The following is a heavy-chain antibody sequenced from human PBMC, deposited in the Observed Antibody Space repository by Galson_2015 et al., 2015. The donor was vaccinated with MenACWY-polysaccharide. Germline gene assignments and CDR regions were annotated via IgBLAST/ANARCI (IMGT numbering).Heavy chain of an antibody. CDR2: ITYDATNT. J-gene: IGHJ6*02. CDR3: ARDYCIRTSCYGMDV. V-gene: IGHV3-30-3*01. D-gene: IGHD2-2*01. Sequence: SLRLSCAASGFTFSRYAMHWVRQAPGKGLEWVAVITYDATNTYYAESVKGRFTISRDNSKNTMYVQMNSLRAEDTAIYYCARDYCIRTSCYGMDVWGQRTTVTVSS. CDR1: GFTFSRYA.